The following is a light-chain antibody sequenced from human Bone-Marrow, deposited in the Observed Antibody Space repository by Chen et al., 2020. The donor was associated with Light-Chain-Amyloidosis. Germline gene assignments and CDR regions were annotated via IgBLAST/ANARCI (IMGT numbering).Light chain of an antibody. CDR1: SSDVGGDNH. V-gene: IGLV2-14*01. CDR2: EVT. CDR3: SSYTITNTLV. Sequence: QSALTHPASVSGSPGHSLTLSCTGTSSDVGGDNHVSWYQQHPDKAPKLMIYEVTNRPSWVPDRFSGSKSDNTASLTISGLQTEDEADYFCSSYTITNTLVFGSGTRVTVL. J-gene: IGLJ1*01.